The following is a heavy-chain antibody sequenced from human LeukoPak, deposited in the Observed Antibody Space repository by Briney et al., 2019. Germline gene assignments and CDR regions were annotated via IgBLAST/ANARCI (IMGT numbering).Heavy chain of an antibody. D-gene: IGHD6-19*01. CDR3: ARDRSDRLAVAGTSAFDY. CDR2: ISSSSSYI. CDR1: GFTFSSYS. V-gene: IGHV3-21*01. Sequence: PGGSLRLSCAASGFTFSSYSMNWVRQAPRKGLEWVSSISSSSSYIYYADSVKGRFTISRDNAKNSLYLQMNSLRAEDTAVYYCARDRSDRLAVAGTSAFDYWGQGTLVTVSS. J-gene: IGHJ4*02.